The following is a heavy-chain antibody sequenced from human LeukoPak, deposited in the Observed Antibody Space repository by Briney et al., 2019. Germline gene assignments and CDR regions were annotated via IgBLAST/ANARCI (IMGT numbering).Heavy chain of an antibody. CDR1: GFTFSSYG. D-gene: IGHD2-21*02. CDR3: AKDPAYCGGDCYQNFDY. CDR2: ISYDGSNK. Sequence: RGSLRLSCAASGFTFSSYGMHWVRQAPGKGLEWVAVISYDGSNKYYADSVKGRFTISRDNSKNTLYLQMNSLRAEDTAVYYCAKDPAYCGGDCYQNFDYWGQGTLVTVSS. V-gene: IGHV3-30*18. J-gene: IGHJ4*02.